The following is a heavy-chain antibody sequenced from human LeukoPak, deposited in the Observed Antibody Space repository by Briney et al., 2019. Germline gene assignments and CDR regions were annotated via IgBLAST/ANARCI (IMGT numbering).Heavy chain of an antibody. CDR2: INPSGGSN. J-gene: IGHJ4*02. CDR3: ASARAYGSGHYDY. V-gene: IGHV1-46*01. Sequence: ASVKVSCKASGYTFTSYYMHWVRQAPGQGLEWMGIINPSGGSNSYAPNYQGTVTMTRDTSMSTVYMELSSLRSEDTAVYSCASARAYGSGHYDYWGQGTLVLVSS. D-gene: IGHD3-10*01. CDR1: GYTFTSYY.